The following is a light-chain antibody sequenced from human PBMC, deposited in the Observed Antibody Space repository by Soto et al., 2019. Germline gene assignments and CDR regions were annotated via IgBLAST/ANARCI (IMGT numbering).Light chain of an antibody. CDR3: SAYTSSSTLV. Sequence: QSVLTQPASVSGSPGQSITISCTGTSSDVDGYNYVSWYQQHPGKAPKLMIAEVSNRPSGVSNRFSGSKSGNTASLTISGLQAEDEADYYCSAYTSSSTLVFGGGTKLTVL. CDR1: SSDVDGYNY. CDR2: EVS. V-gene: IGLV2-14*01. J-gene: IGLJ3*02.